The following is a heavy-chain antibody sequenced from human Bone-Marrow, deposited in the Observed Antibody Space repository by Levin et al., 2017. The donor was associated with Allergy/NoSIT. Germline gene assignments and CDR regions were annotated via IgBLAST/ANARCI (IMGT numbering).Heavy chain of an antibody. CDR1: GGSFSGYF. V-gene: IGHV4-34*01. D-gene: IGHD2-15*01. J-gene: IGHJ3*02. CDR2: INHSGST. Sequence: SETLSLTCAVYGGSFSGYFWSWIRQPPGKGLEWIGEINHSGSTNYNPSLKSRVTISVDTSKNKFSLRLSSVTAADTAVYYSARYVVVVAPWTFGIWGQGTMVTVSS. CDR3: ARYVVVVAPWTFGI.